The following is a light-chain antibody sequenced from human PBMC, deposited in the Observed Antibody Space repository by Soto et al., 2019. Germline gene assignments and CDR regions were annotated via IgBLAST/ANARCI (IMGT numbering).Light chain of an antibody. CDR3: SSYTRSSTYV. CDR2: EVT. CDR1: SSDVGAYDY. J-gene: IGLJ1*01. Sequence: QSALTQPASVSASTGKSIAISCSGTSSDVGAYDYVSWYQHHPGKAPKLIIYEVTYRPSGVSNRFSASKSGNTASLTISGLQAEDEADYYCSSYTRSSTYVFGTGTKVTV. V-gene: IGLV2-14*01.